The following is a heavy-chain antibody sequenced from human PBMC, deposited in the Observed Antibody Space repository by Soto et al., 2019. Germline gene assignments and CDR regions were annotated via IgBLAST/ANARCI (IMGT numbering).Heavy chain of an antibody. V-gene: IGHV1-8*01. Sequence: QAQLVQSGAEVKKPGASVKVSCKASGYTLSTYDINWVRQAAGQGLEWMGWMDSYTGNTGYAQEFQGGLIMTRDTSINAAYMELSSLQSEDTAVYFCATGSQTLDYWGQGTLVTVSS. CDR2: MDSYTGNT. CDR1: GYTLSTYD. J-gene: IGHJ4*02. CDR3: ATGSQTLDY.